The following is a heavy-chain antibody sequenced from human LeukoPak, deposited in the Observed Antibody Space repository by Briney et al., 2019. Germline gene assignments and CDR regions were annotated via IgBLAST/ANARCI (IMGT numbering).Heavy chain of an antibody. J-gene: IGHJ4*02. V-gene: IGHV4-59*08. Sequence: SETLSLTCTVSGGSISSYYWSWIREPPGKGLEWIGYIYYSGSTNYNPSLKSRVTISVDTSKNQFSLELSSVTAADTAVYYCAIHGDGYNWGIDYWGQGTLVTVSS. D-gene: IGHD5-24*01. CDR1: GGSISSYY. CDR2: IYYSGST. CDR3: AIHGDGYNWGIDY.